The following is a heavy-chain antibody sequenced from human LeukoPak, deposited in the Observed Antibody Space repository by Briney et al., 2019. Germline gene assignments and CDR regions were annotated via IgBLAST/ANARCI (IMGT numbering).Heavy chain of an antibody. CDR3: ARRITGTTSDSFDY. Sequence: SETLSLICTVFGGSISSSSYFWGWIRQPAGKGLEWIGSISHSGSTYYDPSLKSRITISVDTSKNQFSLKLSSVTAADTAVYYCARRITGTTSDSFDYWGQGILVTVSS. V-gene: IGHV4-39*01. J-gene: IGHJ4*02. CDR1: GGSISSSSYF. CDR2: ISHSGST. D-gene: IGHD1-20*01.